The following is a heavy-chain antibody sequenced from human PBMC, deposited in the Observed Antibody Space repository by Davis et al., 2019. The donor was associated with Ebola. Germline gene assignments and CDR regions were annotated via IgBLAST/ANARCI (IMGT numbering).Heavy chain of an antibody. CDR1: GFTFSDYY. D-gene: IGHD6-13*01. CDR2: ISSSSSTI. V-gene: IGHV3-11*04. CDR3: ARECSSSWYFRQPYYYMDV. Sequence: GESLKISCAASGFTFSDYYMSWIRQAPGKGLEWVSYISSSSSTIYYADSVKGRFTISRDNAKNSLYLQMNSLRAEDTAVYYCARECSSSWYFRQPYYYMDVWGKGTTVTVSS. J-gene: IGHJ6*03.